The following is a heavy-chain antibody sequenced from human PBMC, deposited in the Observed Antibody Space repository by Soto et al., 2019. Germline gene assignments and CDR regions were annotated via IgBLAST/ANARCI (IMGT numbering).Heavy chain of an antibody. V-gene: IGHV1-2*04. D-gene: IGHD2-8*01. CDR2: INPKSGGT. J-gene: IGHJ6*02. Sequence: ASVKVSCKASGYSFTDYHIHWVRQAPGQGLEWLGRINPKSGGTSTAQKFQGWVTMTTDTSISTASMELTRLTSDDTAIYYCARGDSTDCSNGVCSFFYNHDMDVWGQGTTGTAP. CDR3: ARGDSTDCSNGVCSFFYNHDMDV. CDR1: GYSFTDYH.